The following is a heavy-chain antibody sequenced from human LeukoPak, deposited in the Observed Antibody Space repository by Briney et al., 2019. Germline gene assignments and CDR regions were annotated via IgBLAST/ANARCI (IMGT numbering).Heavy chain of an antibody. Sequence: PGGSLRLSCAASGFTFSSYAMHWVRQAPGKGLEWVAVISYDGSNKYYADSVKGRFTISRDNSKNTLYLQMNSLRAEDTAVYYCAKGSSSWPLDYWGQGTLVTVSS. D-gene: IGHD6-13*01. CDR1: GFTFSSYA. V-gene: IGHV3-30*04. CDR3: AKGSSSWPLDY. J-gene: IGHJ4*02. CDR2: ISYDGSNK.